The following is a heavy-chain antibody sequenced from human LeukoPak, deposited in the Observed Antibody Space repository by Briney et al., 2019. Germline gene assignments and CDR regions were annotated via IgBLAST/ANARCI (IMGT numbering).Heavy chain of an antibody. CDR1: GGSLSGYY. J-gene: IGHJ4*02. Sequence: PSETLSLTCAVYGGSLSGYYWSWIRQPPGKGLEWIGEINHSGSTNYNPSLKSRVTISVDTSKNQFSLKLSSVTAADTAVYYCARSSPGCVWGSYPRSFDYWGQGTLVTVSS. CDR3: ARSSPGCVWGSYPRSFDY. CDR2: INHSGST. D-gene: IGHD3-16*02. V-gene: IGHV4-34*01.